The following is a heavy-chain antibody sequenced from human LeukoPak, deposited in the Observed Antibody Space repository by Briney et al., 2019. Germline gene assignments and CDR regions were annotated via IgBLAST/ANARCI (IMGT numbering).Heavy chain of an antibody. CDR1: GFTLSNAW. D-gene: IGHD2-15*01. CDR2: IKSNTDGGTT. Sequence: PGGSLRLSCAASGFTLSNAWMSWVRQAPGKGLEWVGRIKSNTDGGTTDYAAPVKGRFTISRDDSKNTLYLQMNSLRAEDTAVYYCARDHCSGANCQVALDYWGQGTLVTVSS. CDR3: ARDHCSGANCQVALDY. V-gene: IGHV3-15*01. J-gene: IGHJ4*02.